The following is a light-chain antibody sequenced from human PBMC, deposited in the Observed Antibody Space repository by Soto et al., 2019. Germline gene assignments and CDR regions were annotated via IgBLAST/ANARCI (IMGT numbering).Light chain of an antibody. CDR2: EVS. V-gene: IGLV2-14*01. CDR1: SSDVGGYNY. CDR3: SSYTSTSTWV. Sequence: QSVLTQPASGSWSPGQSITISCTGTSSDVGGYNYVSWYQQHPGKAPKLMIYEVSNRPSGVSNRFSGSKSGNTASLTISGLQAEDEANYYCSSYTSTSTWVFGGGTKLTVL. J-gene: IGLJ3*02.